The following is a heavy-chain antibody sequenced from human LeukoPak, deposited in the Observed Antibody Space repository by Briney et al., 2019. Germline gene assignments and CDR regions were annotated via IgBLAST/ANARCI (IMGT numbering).Heavy chain of an antibody. CDR2: ISSSGSTI. D-gene: IGHD1-26*01. J-gene: IGHJ4*02. V-gene: IGHV3-48*03. CDR1: EFTFSNE. Sequence: GGSLRLSCAASEFTFSNEMNWVRQAPGKGLEWVSYISSSGSTIYYADSVKGRFTISRDNAKNSLYLQMNSLRAEDTAVYYCARVGMIVGADYWGQGTPVIVSS. CDR3: ARVGMIVGADY.